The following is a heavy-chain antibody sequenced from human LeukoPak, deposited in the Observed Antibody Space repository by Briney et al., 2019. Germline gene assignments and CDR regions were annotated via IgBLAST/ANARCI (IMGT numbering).Heavy chain of an antibody. Sequence: SETLSLTCTVSGGSISDSHWSWIRQPPGKGLEWIGNIHTSGGSNYSPSLKSRVAISLDMSRNQFSLRLSSVTAADTAVYYCARGRSAVVTPDYYYYYCMDVWGKGTTVTVSS. D-gene: IGHD4-23*01. CDR1: GGSISDSH. CDR2: IHTSGGS. CDR3: ARGRSAVVTPDYYYYYCMDV. J-gene: IGHJ6*03. V-gene: IGHV4-4*09.